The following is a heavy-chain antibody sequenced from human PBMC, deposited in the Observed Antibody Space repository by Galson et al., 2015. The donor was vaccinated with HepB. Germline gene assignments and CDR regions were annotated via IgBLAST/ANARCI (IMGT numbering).Heavy chain of an antibody. CDR3: ARDPWAYYDFWSGYLDAFDI. V-gene: IGHV1-18*04. Sequence: SVKVSCKASGYTFTSYGISWVRQAPGQGLEWMGWISAYNGNTNYAQKLQGRVTMTTDTSTSTAYMELRSLRSDDTAVYYCARDPWAYYDFWSGYLDAFDIWGQGTMVTVSS. CDR1: GYTFTSYG. D-gene: IGHD3-3*01. J-gene: IGHJ3*02. CDR2: ISAYNGNT.